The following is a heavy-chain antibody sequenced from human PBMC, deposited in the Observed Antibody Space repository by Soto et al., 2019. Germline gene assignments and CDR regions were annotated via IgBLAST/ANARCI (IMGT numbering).Heavy chain of an antibody. J-gene: IGHJ6*03. D-gene: IGHD1-1*01. Sequence: SVKVSCKASGGTFSSYTISWVRQAPGQGLEWMGRIIPILGIANYAQKFQGRVTITADKSTSTAYMELSSLRSEDTAVYYCARDYGGTDSYYYYYMDVWGKGTTVTVSS. CDR2: IIPILGIA. CDR3: ARDYGGTDSYYYYYMDV. V-gene: IGHV1-69*04. CDR1: GGTFSSYT.